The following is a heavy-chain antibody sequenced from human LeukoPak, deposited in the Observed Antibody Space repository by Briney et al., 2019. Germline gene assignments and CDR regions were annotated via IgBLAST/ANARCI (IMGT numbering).Heavy chain of an antibody. J-gene: IGHJ4*02. V-gene: IGHV4-39*02. D-gene: IGHD6-13*01. CDR3: AREFRRAGTLDY. CDR1: GGSISSSSYY. CDR2: IYYSGST. Sequence: SETLPLTCTVSGGSISSSSYYWGWIRQPPGKGLEWIGSIYYSGSTYYNPSLKSRVTISVDTSKNQFSLKLSSVTAADTAVYYCAREFRRAGTLDYGGQGTLVTVSS.